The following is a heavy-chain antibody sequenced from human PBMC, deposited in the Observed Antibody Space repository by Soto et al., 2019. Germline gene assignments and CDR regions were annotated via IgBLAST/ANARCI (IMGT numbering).Heavy chain of an antibody. CDR2: IRSKANNYAT. Sequence: EVLLVESGGGLVQPGGSLKLSCAASGFTFSDSAMHWVRQASGKGLEWVGRIRSKANNYATAYAASVNGRFTISRDDSKNTAYLQMNSLKTEDTAVYYCTRPMYHYDNSGHDSWGQGTLVTVSS. CDR3: TRPMYHYDNSGHDS. V-gene: IGHV3-73*01. J-gene: IGHJ4*02. CDR1: GFTFSDSA. D-gene: IGHD3-22*01.